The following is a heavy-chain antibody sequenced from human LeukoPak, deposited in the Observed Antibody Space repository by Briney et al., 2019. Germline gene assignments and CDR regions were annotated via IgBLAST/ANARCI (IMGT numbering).Heavy chain of an antibody. CDR3: AKDRAYGFSGSFDI. V-gene: IGHV3-23*01. D-gene: IGHD3-10*01. J-gene: IGHJ3*02. Sequence: GGSLRLSCAASGFTFSNYAMTWVRQAPGKGLEWVSDISGSGDTTYYADSVKGRFTISRDNSKNTLYLQMTSLRAEDTAVFYCAKDRAYGFSGSFDIWGQGTMVTVSS. CDR2: ISGSGDTT. CDR1: GFTFSNYA.